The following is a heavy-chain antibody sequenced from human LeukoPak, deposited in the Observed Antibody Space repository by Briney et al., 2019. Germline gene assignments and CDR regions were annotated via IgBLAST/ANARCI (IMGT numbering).Heavy chain of an antibody. J-gene: IGHJ6*02. CDR1: GFTVDSNY. D-gene: IGHD6-13*01. CDR3: ARGFGKAAANVFGGYTMDV. Sequence: GVSLRLSCAASGFTVDSNYMCWVRQAPGKGLEWVSLIYTGGSTYYADSVRGRFTISRDNSKYTLYLQMNSLRPEDTAVYYCARGFGKAAANVFGGYTMDVWGQGTTVTVSS. CDR2: IYTGGST. V-gene: IGHV3-66*02.